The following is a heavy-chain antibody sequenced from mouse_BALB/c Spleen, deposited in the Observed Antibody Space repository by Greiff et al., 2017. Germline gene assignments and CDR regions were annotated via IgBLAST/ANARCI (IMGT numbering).Heavy chain of an antibody. CDR1: GYTFTSYW. CDR2: IYPGDGDT. Sequence: QVQLQQSGAELARPGASVKLSCKASGYTFTSYWMQWVKQRPGQGLEWIGAIYPGDGDTRYTQKFKGKATLTADKSSSTAYMQLSSLASEDSAVYYCASAGVGTYWGQGTLVTVSA. V-gene: IGHV1-87*01. D-gene: IGHD1-1*02. J-gene: IGHJ3*01. CDR3: ASAGVGTY.